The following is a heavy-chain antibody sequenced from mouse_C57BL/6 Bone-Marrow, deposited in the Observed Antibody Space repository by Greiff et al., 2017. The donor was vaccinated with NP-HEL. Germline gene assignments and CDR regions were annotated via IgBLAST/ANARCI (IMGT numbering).Heavy chain of an antibody. CDR1: GFTFSSYA. Sequence: DVHLVESGGGLVKPGGSLKLSCAASGFTFSSYAMSWVRQTPEKRLEWVATISDGGSYTYYPDNVKGRFTISRDNAKNNLYLQMSHLKSEDTAMYYCARDYDYDSYYFDYWGQGTTLTVSS. V-gene: IGHV5-4*01. CDR2: ISDGGSYT. J-gene: IGHJ2*01. CDR3: ARDYDYDSYYFDY. D-gene: IGHD2-4*01.